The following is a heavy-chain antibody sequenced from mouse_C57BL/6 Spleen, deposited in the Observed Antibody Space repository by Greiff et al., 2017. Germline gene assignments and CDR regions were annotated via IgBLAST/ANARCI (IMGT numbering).Heavy chain of an antibody. V-gene: IGHV1-80*01. CDR3: ARKPRSETYDAMDY. Sequence: VKLMESGAELVKPGASVKISCKASGYAFSSYWMNWVKQRPGQGLEWIGQIYPGGGDTNYNGKFKGKATLTADKSSSTAYMQLSSLTSEDSAVYYCARKPRSETYDAMDYWGQGTSVTVSS. CDR2: IYPGGGDT. D-gene: IGHD6-5*01. CDR1: GYAFSSYW. J-gene: IGHJ4*01.